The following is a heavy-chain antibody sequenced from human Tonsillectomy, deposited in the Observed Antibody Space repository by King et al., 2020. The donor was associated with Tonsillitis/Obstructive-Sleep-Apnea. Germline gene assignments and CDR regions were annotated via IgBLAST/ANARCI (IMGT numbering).Heavy chain of an antibody. CDR2: ISGSGDTI. J-gene: IGHJ3*01. V-gene: IGHV3-48*02. CDR3: ARPGGRSITGTFVAFDV. D-gene: IGHD1-7*01. CDR1: GFTFSGYS. Sequence: DVQLVESGGGLVQPGGSLRLSCAASGFTFSGYSMNWVRQAPGKGLEWLSYISGSGDTIYHADSVKGRFTISRDNARNSLYLQMNSLRYEDTAVYYCARPGGRSITGTFVAFDVWGQGTLVTVSS.